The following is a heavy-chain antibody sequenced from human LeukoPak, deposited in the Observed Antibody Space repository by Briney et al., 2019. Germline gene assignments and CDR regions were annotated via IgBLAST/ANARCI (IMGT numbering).Heavy chain of an antibody. D-gene: IGHD6-13*01. V-gene: IGHV3-21*01. CDR2: ISSSSSYI. CDR1: GFTFSSYS. Sequence: GGSLRLSCAASGFTFSSYSMNWVRQAPEKGLEWVSSISSSSSYIYYADSVKGRFTISRDNAKNSLYLQMNSLRAEDTAVYYCARDSSSWYGGWFDPWGQGTLVTVSS. CDR3: ARDSSSWYGGWFDP. J-gene: IGHJ5*02.